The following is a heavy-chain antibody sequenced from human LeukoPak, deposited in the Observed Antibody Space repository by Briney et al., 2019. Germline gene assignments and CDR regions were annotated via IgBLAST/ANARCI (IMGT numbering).Heavy chain of an antibody. CDR3: ARQYFDRTGYYYFDY. Sequence: PSETLSLTCTVSGDAITGSSYYWGWIRQSPGRGLEWIGSMYYSGNTHSNPSLESRVTMSADTSKNQFSLKLNSVSVADTAVYYCARQYFDRTGYYYFDYWGQGTLVIVSS. J-gene: IGHJ4*02. CDR2: MYYSGNT. D-gene: IGHD3-22*01. V-gene: IGHV4-39*01. CDR1: GDAITGSSYY.